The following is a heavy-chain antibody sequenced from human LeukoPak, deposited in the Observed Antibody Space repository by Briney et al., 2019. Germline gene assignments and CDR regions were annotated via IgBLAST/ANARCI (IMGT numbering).Heavy chain of an antibody. CDR2: ISSGSSTI. CDR3: ARIMTTVTTVEY. V-gene: IGHV3-48*01. Sequence: GGSLRLSCAAPGFTFSTYSMNWVRQAPGKGLEWVSYISSGSSTIHYADSVKGRFTISRDNAKNSLYLQMNSLRAEDTAVYYCARIMTTVTTVEYWGQGTLVTVSS. J-gene: IGHJ4*02. D-gene: IGHD4-17*01. CDR1: GFTFSTYS.